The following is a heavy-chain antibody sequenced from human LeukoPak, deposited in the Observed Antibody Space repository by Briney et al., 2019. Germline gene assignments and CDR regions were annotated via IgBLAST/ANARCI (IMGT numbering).Heavy chain of an antibody. CDR2: INQDGSET. CDR1: GFTFSSFW. CDR3: ARDSLDMWTGFDY. Sequence: RGSLRLSCAASGFTFSSFWMSWVRQAPGREPEWMSNINQDGSETAYVDSVKGRFTISRSNAVNSLYLRMNSLRAEDTAVYYCARDSLDMWTGFDYWGQGILVIVSS. J-gene: IGHJ4*02. V-gene: IGHV3-7*01. D-gene: IGHD3/OR15-3a*01.